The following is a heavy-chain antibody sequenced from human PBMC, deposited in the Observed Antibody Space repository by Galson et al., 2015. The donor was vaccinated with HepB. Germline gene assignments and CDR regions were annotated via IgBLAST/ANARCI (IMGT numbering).Heavy chain of an antibody. CDR3: ATNTPAAVMRASGMDV. J-gene: IGHJ6*02. D-gene: IGHD2-2*01. CDR2: IWYDGSNK. Sequence: SLRLSCAASKFTFRTYGMHWVRQAPGKGLEWVAVIWYDGSNKYYADSVKGRFTVSRDNSRDTLYLQMNSLRAEDTAVYYCATNTPAAVMRASGMDVWGQGTAVTVSS. CDR1: KFTFRTYG. V-gene: IGHV3-33*08.